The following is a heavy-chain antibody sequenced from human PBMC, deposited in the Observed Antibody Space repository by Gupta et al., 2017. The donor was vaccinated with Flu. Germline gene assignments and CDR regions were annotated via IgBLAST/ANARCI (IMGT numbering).Heavy chain of an antibody. V-gene: IGHV4-34*01. CDR1: SGSFSGYS. CDR2: MIHGRGT. J-gene: IGHJ5*02. CDR3: ARGVSWFDP. Sequence: QVQLQQWGAGLLRPSETLSLTCGVYSGSFSGYSWSWIRQPPGKGLEWIGEMIHGRGTNFNPSLKSRVFISVDTSKNQFSLKMTSLTAADTAVYYCARGVSWFDPWGQGTLVTVSS.